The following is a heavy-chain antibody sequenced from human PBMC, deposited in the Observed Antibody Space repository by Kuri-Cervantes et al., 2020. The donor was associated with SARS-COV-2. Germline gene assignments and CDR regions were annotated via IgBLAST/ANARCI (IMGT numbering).Heavy chain of an antibody. CDR1: GGSISSSSYY. CDR3: ARRPGEYSSSIARGPFDY. Sequence: ESLKISCTVSGGSISSSSYYWGWIRQPPGKGLEWIGSIYYSGSTYYNPSLKSRVTISVDTSKNQISLKLSSVTAADTAVYYCARRPGEYSSSIARGPFDYWGQGTLVTVSS. J-gene: IGHJ4*02. V-gene: IGHV4-39*01. CDR2: IYYSGST. D-gene: IGHD6-6*01.